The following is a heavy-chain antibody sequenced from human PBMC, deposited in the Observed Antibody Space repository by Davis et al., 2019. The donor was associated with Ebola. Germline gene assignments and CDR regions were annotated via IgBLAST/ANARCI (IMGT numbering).Heavy chain of an antibody. D-gene: IGHD3-16*01. Sequence: HSQTLSLTCAISGDSVSSNSAAWNWIRQSPSRGLEWLGRTYYRSKWYNDYAVSVKSRITINPDTSKNQFSLQLNSVTPEDTAVYYCARGSTDLGDLLPLDYWGQGTLVTVSS. J-gene: IGHJ4*02. CDR1: GDSVSSNSAA. CDR3: ARGSTDLGDLLPLDY. CDR2: TYYRSKWYN. V-gene: IGHV6-1*01.